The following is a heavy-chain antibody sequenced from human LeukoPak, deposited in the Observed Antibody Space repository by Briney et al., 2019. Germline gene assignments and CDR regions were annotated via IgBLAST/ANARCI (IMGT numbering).Heavy chain of an antibody. CDR2: IYYSGST. CDR1: GGSISSYY. V-gene: IGHV4-59*01. CDR3: VRGVGGYYYDSSGYGY. Sequence: SETLSLTCTVSGGSISSYYWSWIRQPPGKGLEWIGYIYYSGSTNYNPSLKSRVTISVDTSKNQFSLKLSSVTAADTAVYYCVRGVGGYYYDSSGYGYWGQGTLVTVSS. D-gene: IGHD3-22*01. J-gene: IGHJ4*02.